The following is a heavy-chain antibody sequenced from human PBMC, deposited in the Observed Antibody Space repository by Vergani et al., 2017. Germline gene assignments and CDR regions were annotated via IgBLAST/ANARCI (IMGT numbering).Heavy chain of an antibody. J-gene: IGHJ6*02. CDR2: ISWNSGAV. V-gene: IGHV3-9*01. CDR3: AREMRYCSSTSCYVSYYYGMDV. CDR1: GITFWKFG. Sequence: EVDLVESGGGLAQPGGSLRLSCEASGITFWKFGMHWVRQGPGKGLEWVSGISWNSGAVDYADSVRGRFTISRDNAKNSLFLEMNSLRFEDTAVYYCAREMRYCSSTSCYVSYYYGMDVWGQGTTVTVSS. D-gene: IGHD2-2*01.